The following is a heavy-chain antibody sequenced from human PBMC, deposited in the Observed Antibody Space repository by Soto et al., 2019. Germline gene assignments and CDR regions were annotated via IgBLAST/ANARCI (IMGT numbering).Heavy chain of an antibody. J-gene: IGHJ6*02. V-gene: IGHV4-59*01. Sequence: SETLSLTCTVSGGSISSYYWSWIRQPPGKGLEWIGYIYYSGSTNYNPSLKSRVTISVDTSKNQFSLKLSSVTAADTAVYYCARASGGGLAGLWEYCSGGSCYFPPLYYYYGMDVWGQGTTVTVSS. D-gene: IGHD2-15*01. CDR2: IYYSGST. CDR1: GGSISSYY. CDR3: ARASGGGLAGLWEYCSGGSCYFPPLYYYYGMDV.